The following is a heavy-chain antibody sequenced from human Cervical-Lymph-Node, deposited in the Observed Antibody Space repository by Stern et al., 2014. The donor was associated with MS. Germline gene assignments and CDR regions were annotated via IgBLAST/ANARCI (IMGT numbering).Heavy chain of an antibody. Sequence: VQLVESGPGLVKPSETLSLTCTVSGGSISSYYWSWIRQPPGKGLEWIGYIYDSGSTNYNPSLKSRVTISVDTSKNQFSLKLSSVTAADTAVYYCARLHDYGDYEYFQHWGQGTLVTVSS. J-gene: IGHJ1*01. D-gene: IGHD4-17*01. CDR1: GGSISSYY. CDR2: IYDSGST. CDR3: ARLHDYGDYEYFQH. V-gene: IGHV4-59*01.